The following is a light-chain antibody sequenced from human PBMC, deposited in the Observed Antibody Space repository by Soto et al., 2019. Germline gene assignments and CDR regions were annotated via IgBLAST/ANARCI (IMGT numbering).Light chain of an antibody. Sequence: DIQMTQSPSSLSASVGDRVTITCQASQDISNYLNWYQQKPGKAPKLLIYDASNLETGVPSRFSGSGSGTDFTFTISSLQPEDIATYYCQQYSNLITFGQGGRLEIK. CDR1: QDISNY. V-gene: IGKV1-33*01. CDR2: DAS. J-gene: IGKJ5*01. CDR3: QQYSNLIT.